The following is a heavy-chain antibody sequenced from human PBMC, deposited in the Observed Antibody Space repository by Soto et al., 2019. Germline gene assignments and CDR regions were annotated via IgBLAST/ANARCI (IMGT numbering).Heavy chain of an antibody. CDR2: IYDSGST. D-gene: IGHD6-6*01. Sequence: LSLTCTVSGGSISSYYWSWIRQPPGKGLEWIGYIYDSGSTNYNPSLKSRVTISVDTSKNQFSLKLTSVTAAGTAVYYCAAPPRYWGQGTLVTVSS. V-gene: IGHV4-59*01. J-gene: IGHJ4*02. CDR3: AAPPRY. CDR1: GGSISSYY.